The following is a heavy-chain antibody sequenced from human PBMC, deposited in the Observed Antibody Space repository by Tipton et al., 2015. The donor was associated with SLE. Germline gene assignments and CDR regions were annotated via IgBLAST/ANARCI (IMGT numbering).Heavy chain of an antibody. Sequence: GSTNYNPSLKSRVSISVDTSKNQFSLKLSSVTAADTAVYYCARGGYSSGWYPLYYFDYWGQGTLVTVSS. V-gene: IGHV4-34*13. CDR3: ARGGYSSGWYPLYYFDY. CDR2: GST. J-gene: IGHJ4*02. D-gene: IGHD6-19*01.